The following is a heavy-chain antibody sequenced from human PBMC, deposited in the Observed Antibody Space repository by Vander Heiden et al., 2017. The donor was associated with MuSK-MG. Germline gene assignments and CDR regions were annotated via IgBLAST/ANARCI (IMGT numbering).Heavy chain of an antibody. Sequence: QVQLHQRGVGVLKPPETLSLTCGASGWPVSDSYWTWTRQCPGEGLTYLGGINPSGRINYNPSLESPVTVSVDMSKNQISLRRTSVTAADTGVYYCATKAYCGGDCYSSDGFDIWGQGTVVSVSS. J-gene: IGHJ3*02. V-gene: IGHV4-34*01. D-gene: IGHD2-21*02. CDR3: ATKAYCGGDCYSSDGFDI. CDR2: INPSGRI. CDR1: GWPVSDSY.